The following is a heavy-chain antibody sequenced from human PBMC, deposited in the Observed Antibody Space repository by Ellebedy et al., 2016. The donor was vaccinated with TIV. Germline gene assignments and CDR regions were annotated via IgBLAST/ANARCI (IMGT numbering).Heavy chain of an antibody. Sequence: GSLRLXXAASGFTFSSYAMSWIRQPPGKGLEWIGEINHSGSTNYNPSLKSRVTISVDTSKNQFSLKLSSVTAADTAVYYCARGGRTTVVRDWGQGTLVTVSS. CDR2: INHSGST. J-gene: IGHJ4*02. CDR1: GFTFSSYA. D-gene: IGHD4-23*01. CDR3: ARGGRTTVVRD. V-gene: IGHV4-34*01.